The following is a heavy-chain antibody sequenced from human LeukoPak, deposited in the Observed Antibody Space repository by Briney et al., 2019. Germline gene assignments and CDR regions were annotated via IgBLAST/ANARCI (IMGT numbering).Heavy chain of an antibody. CDR1: GFTFSSYG. V-gene: IGHV3-33*01. Sequence: GGSLRLSCAASGFTFSSYGMHWVRQAPGKGLEWVAVIWYDGSNKYYADSVKGRFTISRDNSKNTLYLQMNSLRAEDTAVYYCARDRALDAFDIWGQGTMVTVSS. CDR3: ARDRALDAFDI. J-gene: IGHJ3*02. CDR2: IWYDGSNK. D-gene: IGHD1-1*01.